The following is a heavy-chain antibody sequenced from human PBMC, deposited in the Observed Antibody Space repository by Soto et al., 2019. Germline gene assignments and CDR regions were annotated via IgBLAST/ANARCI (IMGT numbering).Heavy chain of an antibody. CDR1: GFTFTSSA. CDR2: IVVGSGNT. V-gene: IGHV1-58*02. CDR3: AVSNYDYIWGSYLNWFDP. D-gene: IGHD3-16*01. Sequence: ASVKVSCKASGFTFTSSAMQWVRQARGQRLEWIGWIVVGSGNTNYAQKFQERVTITRDMSTSTAYMELSSLRSEDTAVYYCAVSNYDYIWGSYLNWFDPWGQGTLVTVSS. J-gene: IGHJ5*02.